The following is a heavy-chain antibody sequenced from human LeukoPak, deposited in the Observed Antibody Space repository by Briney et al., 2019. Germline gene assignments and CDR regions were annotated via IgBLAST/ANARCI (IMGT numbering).Heavy chain of an antibody. CDR2: ISAYNGNT. D-gene: IGHD3-22*01. V-gene: IGHV1-18*01. CDR1: GYTFTSYG. Sequence: ASVKVSCKASGYTFTSYGISWVRQAPGQGLEWMGWISAYNGNTNYAQKLQGRVTMTTDTSTSTAYMELRSLRSDDTAVYYCARDNYYDSSGYPYCFDYWGRGTLVTVSS. CDR3: ARDNYYDSSGYPYCFDY. J-gene: IGHJ4*02.